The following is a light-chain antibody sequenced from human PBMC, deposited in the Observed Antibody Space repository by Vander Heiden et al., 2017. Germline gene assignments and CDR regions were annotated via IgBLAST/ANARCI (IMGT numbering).Light chain of an antibody. CDR3: QQYNSYPYT. Sequence: DIQMTPSPSTLAAAVGNGVTITCRASQSVNSWLAWYQQKPGKAPNLLIFKASSLLSGVPSRFSGSGSGTDFTLTISTLQPDDFATYYCQQYNSYPYTFGQGTKLEIK. CDR2: KAS. V-gene: IGKV1-5*03. J-gene: IGKJ2*01. CDR1: QSVNSW.